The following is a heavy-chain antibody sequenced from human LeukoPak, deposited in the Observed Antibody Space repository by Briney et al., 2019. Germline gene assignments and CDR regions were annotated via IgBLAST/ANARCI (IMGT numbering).Heavy chain of an antibody. V-gene: IGHV4-59*01. J-gene: IGHJ4*02. D-gene: IGHD6-19*01. Sequence: SETLSLTCTVYGGSISSYYWSWIRQPPGKGLEWIGYIYYSGSTNYNPSLKSRVTISVDTSKNQFSLKLSSVTAADTAVYYCARVRSSGWGKNFDYWGQGTLVTVSS. CDR2: IYYSGST. CDR3: ARVRSSGWGKNFDY. CDR1: GGSISSYY.